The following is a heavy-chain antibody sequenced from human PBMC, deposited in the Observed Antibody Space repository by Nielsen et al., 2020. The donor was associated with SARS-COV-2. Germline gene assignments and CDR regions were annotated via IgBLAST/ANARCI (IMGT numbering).Heavy chain of an antibody. CDR1: GFTFSDYY. J-gene: IGHJ5*02. D-gene: IGHD3-10*01. CDR3: ARASPMVLNWFDP. V-gene: IGHV3-11*05. CDR2: ISSSSSYT. Sequence: GGSLRLSCAASGFTFSDYYMSWIRQAPGKGLEWVSYISSSSSYTNYADSVKGRFTISRDNAKNSLYLQMNSLRAEDTAVYYCARASPMVLNWFDPWGQGTLVTVSS.